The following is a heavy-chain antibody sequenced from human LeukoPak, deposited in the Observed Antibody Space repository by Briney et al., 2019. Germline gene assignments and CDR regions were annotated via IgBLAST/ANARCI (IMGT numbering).Heavy chain of an antibody. Sequence: SVKVSCKASGYTFTSYGISWVRQAPGQGLEWMGGIIPIFGTANYAQKFQGRVTITADESTSTAYMELSSLRSEDTAVYYCAQEGIAVAALDPWGQGTLVTVSS. J-gene: IGHJ5*02. CDR2: IIPIFGTA. CDR1: GYTFTSYG. CDR3: AQEGIAVAALDP. D-gene: IGHD6-19*01. V-gene: IGHV1-69*13.